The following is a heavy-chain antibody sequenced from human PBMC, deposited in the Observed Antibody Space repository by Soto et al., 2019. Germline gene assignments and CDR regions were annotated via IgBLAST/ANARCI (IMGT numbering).Heavy chain of an antibody. CDR2: IVVGSGNT. D-gene: IGHD2-2*01. J-gene: IGHJ6*02. CDR3: AAEAGYCSSTSCHNYHYGMDV. CDR1: GFTFTSSA. Sequence: SVKVSCKASGFTFTSSAVQWVRQARGQRLEWIGWIVVGSGNTNYAQKFQERVTITRDMSTSTAYMELSSLRSEDTAVYYCAAEAGYCSSTSCHNYHYGMDVWGQGTTVTVSS. V-gene: IGHV1-58*01.